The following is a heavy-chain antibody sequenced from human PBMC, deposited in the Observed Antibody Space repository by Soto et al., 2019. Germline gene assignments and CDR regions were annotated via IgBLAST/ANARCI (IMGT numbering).Heavy chain of an antibody. CDR3: TRDGEPL. D-gene: IGHD3-3*01. Sequence: AQLVESGGGLVKPGESLRLACAASGFTFSTYTLNWVRQAPGKGLEWVSSISTSGDSTYYEDSVRGRFTISRDNARASVYLQMDSLRVENPAMYYCTRDGEPLWGPGTMVTVSS. CDR2: ISTSGDST. CDR1: GFTFSTYT. V-gene: IGHV3-21*01. J-gene: IGHJ3*01.